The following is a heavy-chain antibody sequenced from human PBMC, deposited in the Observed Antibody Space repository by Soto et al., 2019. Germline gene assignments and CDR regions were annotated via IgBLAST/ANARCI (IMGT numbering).Heavy chain of an antibody. Sequence: ASVKVSCKASGYSFTNNDVSWVRQATGQGLEWMGWMNPGSGDTGYAQKFQGRVTMTRDISIATAYMELSSLRSDDTAIYYCARMETFGSLNWFDPWGPGTLLTVSS. CDR1: GYSFTNND. J-gene: IGHJ5*02. V-gene: IGHV1-8*01. CDR2: MNPGSGDT. D-gene: IGHD3-16*01. CDR3: ARMETFGSLNWFDP.